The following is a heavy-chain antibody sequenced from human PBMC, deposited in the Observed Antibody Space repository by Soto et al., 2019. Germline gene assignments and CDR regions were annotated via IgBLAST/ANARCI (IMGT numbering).Heavy chain of an antibody. J-gene: IGHJ6*03. CDR2: IYSGGST. CDR1: GFNVSSNY. CDR3: ARDRVATLQEYYYYYMDV. V-gene: IGHV3-66*01. D-gene: IGHD5-12*01. Sequence: EVQLVESGGGLVQPGGSLRLSCAASGFNVSSNYMSWVRQAPGKGLEWVSVIYSGGSTYYADSVKGRFTISRDNSKNTLSLQMNSLRAGDTAVYYCARDRVATLQEYYYYYMDVWGKGTTVTVSS.